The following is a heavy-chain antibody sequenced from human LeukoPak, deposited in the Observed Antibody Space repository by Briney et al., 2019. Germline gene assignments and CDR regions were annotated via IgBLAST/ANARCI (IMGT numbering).Heavy chain of an antibody. CDR1: GFTFSSYA. J-gene: IGHJ4*02. V-gene: IGHV3-23*01. CDR2: ISGSGGST. CDR3: AKGGINMIVVVIQYYFDY. Sequence: GGSLRLSCAASGFTFSSYAMSWVPQAPGKGLEWVSVISGSGGSTYYADSVKGRFTISRDNSKNTLYLQMNSLRAEDTAVYYCAKGGINMIVVVIQYYFDYWGQGTLVTVSS. D-gene: IGHD3-22*01.